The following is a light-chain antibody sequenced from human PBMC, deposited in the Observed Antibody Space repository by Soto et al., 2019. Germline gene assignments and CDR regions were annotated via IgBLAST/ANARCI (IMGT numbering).Light chain of an antibody. CDR1: QSSSTNF. J-gene: IGKJ2*01. CDR2: GAS. Sequence: ETVLTQSPGTLSSSPGERATLSCRASQSSSTNFLAWYQQKPGRAPRLLIFGASRRATGIPDRFSGSVSGTDFTLTISRLEPEDFAVYYCQQYCYSSYTFGRGTRLEIK. V-gene: IGKV3-20*01. CDR3: QQYCYSSYT.